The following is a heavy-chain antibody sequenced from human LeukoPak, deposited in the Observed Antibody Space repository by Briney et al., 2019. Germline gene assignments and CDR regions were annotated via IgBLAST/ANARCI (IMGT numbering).Heavy chain of an antibody. CDR3: AKDPLPYGSGSYYFDY. V-gene: IGHV3-30*02. CDR1: GFTFSNYG. Sequence: GGSLRLSCAASGFTFSNYGMHWVRQAPGKGLEWVAFIWYDGNNKYHADSVKGRFTISRDSSKNTLYLQMNSLRAEDTAVYYCAKDPLPYGSGSYYFDYWGQGTLVTVSS. CDR2: IWYDGNNK. D-gene: IGHD3-10*01. J-gene: IGHJ4*02.